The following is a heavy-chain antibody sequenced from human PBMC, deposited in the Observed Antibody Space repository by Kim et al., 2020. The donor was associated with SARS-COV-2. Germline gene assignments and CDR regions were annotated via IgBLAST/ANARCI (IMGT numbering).Heavy chain of an antibody. D-gene: IGHD3-22*01. J-gene: IGHJ3*02. CDR2: IYYSGST. V-gene: IGHV4-31*03. Sequence: SETLSLTCTVSGGSISSGGYYWSWIRQHPGKGLEWIGYIYYSGSTYYNPSLKSRVTISVDTSKNQFSLKLSSVTAADTAVYYCARAKGKVTMIVVVILDAFDIWAKGQWSPSLQ. CDR1: GGSISSGGYY. CDR3: ARAKGKVTMIVVVILDAFDI.